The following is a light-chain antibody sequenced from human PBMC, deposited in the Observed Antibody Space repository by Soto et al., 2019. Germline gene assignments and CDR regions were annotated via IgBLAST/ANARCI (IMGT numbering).Light chain of an antibody. CDR1: QSVSSN. CDR3: QQYNNWPQWT. CDR2: GAS. Sequence: EIVMTQSPATLSVSPGERATLSCRASQSVSSNLAWYQQKPGQAPRLLIYGASTRATGIPARFSGSGSGTGFTLTISSLQSEDFAVYYWQQYNNWPQWTFGQGTKVEIK. J-gene: IGKJ1*01. V-gene: IGKV3-15*01.